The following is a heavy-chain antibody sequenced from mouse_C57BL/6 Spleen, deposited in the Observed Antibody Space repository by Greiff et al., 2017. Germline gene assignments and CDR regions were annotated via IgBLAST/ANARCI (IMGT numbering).Heavy chain of an antibody. Sequence: EVPRVASGAALVRPGASVTLSCTASGFNIKDDYMHWVQQRPEPGLEWIGWIDPEHGDTAYASKFQGKATITADTSSNTAYLQRSSLTSEDTAVYDCTTYQTVVASDYFDYWGQGTTRTVAS. CDR1: GFNIKDDY. CDR3: TTYQTVVASDYFDY. V-gene: IGHV14-4*01. CDR2: IDPEHGDT. D-gene: IGHD1-1*01. J-gene: IGHJ2*01.